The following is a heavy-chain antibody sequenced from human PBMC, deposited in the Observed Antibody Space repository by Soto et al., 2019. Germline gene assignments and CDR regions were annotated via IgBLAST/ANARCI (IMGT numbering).Heavy chain of an antibody. J-gene: IGHJ5*02. CDR3: AKLGVP. Sequence: PGAALRVPFGAFGFTPSSYAMSWVRQAPGKGLEWVSAISGSCGRTYYADSVKGRFTSSRDNSKNTLYLQMNSLRAEDTAVYYCAKLGVPWRQGTLVTVPS. V-gene: IGHV3-23*01. CDR1: GFTPSSYA. CDR2: ISGSCGRT.